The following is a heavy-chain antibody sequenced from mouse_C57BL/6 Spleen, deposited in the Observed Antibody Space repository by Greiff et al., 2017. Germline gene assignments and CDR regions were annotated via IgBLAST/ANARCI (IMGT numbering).Heavy chain of an antibody. CDR1: GFTFSNYW. J-gene: IGHJ4*01. Sequence: EVKLEESGGGLVQPGGSMKLSCVASGFTFSNYWMNWVRQSPEKGLEWVAQIRLKSDNYATHYAESVKGRFTISRDDSKSSVYLQMNNLRAEDTGSYYCISTMDYAMDYWGQGTSVTVSS. V-gene: IGHV6-3*01. CDR2: IRLKSDNYAT. D-gene: IGHD2-1*01. CDR3: ISTMDYAMDY.